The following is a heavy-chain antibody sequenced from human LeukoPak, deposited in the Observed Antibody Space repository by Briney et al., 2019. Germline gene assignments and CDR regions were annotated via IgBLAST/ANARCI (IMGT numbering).Heavy chain of an antibody. CDR3: ARALKLTGDYYYYGMDV. CDR1: GGSISSYS. J-gene: IGHJ6*02. Sequence: SETLSLTCTVSGGSISSYSWSWIRQPPGKGLEWIGYIYYSGSTNYNPSLKSRVTISLDTSKNQFSLKLSSVTAADTAVYYCARALKLTGDYYYYGMDVWGQGTTVTVSS. V-gene: IGHV4-59*01. D-gene: IGHD7-27*01. CDR2: IYYSGST.